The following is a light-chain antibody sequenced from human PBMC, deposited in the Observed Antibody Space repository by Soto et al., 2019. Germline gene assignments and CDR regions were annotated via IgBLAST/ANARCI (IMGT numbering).Light chain of an antibody. CDR2: DNT. J-gene: IGLJ1*01. CDR1: SSNIGAGYA. V-gene: IGLV1-40*01. Sequence: VLTQPPSVSGAPGQRVTISFTGSSSNIGAGYAVHWYQQLPGTGPKLLIYDNTIRPSGVPDRFSGSRSGTSASLAITGLQAEDEADYYCQSHDNSLSGFYVFGTGTKVTVL. CDR3: QSHDNSLSGFYV.